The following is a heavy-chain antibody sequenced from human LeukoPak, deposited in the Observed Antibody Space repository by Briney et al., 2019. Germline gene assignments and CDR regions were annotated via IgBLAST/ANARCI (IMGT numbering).Heavy chain of an antibody. CDR2: ISYDGSNK. D-gene: IGHD3-9*01. V-gene: IGHV3-30*18. Sequence: GRSMMLSCAASGFTFSSYGMHWVRQAPGKGLEWVAVISYDGSNKYYADSVKGRFTISRDNSKNTLYLQLNSLRAEDTAVYYCAKDRGRYYDIPTYAFDIWGQGTMVTVSS. CDR3: AKDRGRYYDIPTYAFDI. CDR1: GFTFSSYG. J-gene: IGHJ3*02.